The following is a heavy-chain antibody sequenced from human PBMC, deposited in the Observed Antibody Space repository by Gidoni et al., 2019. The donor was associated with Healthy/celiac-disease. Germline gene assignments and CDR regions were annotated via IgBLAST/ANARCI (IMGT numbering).Heavy chain of an antibody. CDR1: GGSISSGGYY. V-gene: IGHV4-30-4*01. CDR3: ARYITMIVVEPDAFDI. D-gene: IGHD3-22*01. J-gene: IGHJ3*02. Sequence: QVQLQESGPGLVKPSQTLSLTCAVSGGSISSGGYYWSWIRQPPGKGLEWIGYIYYSGSTYYNPSLKSRVTISVDTSKNQFSLKLSSVTAADTAVYYCARYITMIVVEPDAFDIWGQGTMVTVSS. CDR2: IYYSGST.